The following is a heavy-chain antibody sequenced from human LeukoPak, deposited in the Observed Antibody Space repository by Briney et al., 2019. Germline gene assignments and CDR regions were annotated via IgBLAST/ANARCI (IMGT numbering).Heavy chain of an antibody. D-gene: IGHD3-16*01. CDR2: IYSSGTT. J-gene: IGHJ4*02. CDR3: ARDYDKAFDY. Sequence: PSETLSLTCTVPGASVTTYYWSWIRQPAGKGLEWIGRIYSSGTTNYNLSLRGRVTMSLDTSRNQVSLKLSSVVAADTAMYYCARDYDKAFDYWGQGTLVTVSS. V-gene: IGHV4-4*07. CDR1: GASVTTYY.